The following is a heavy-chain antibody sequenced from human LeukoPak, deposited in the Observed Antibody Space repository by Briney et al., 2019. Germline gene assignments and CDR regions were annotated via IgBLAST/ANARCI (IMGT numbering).Heavy chain of an antibody. CDR2: IYTSGST. V-gene: IGHV4-4*09. D-gene: IGHD1-20*01. J-gene: IGHJ6*03. CDR1: GGSISSYY. CDR3: ARHGLTGTRFRYYYYYMDV. Sequence: SETLSLTCTVSGGSISSYYWSWIRQPPGEGLEWIGYIYTSGSTNYNPSLKSRVTISVDTSKNQFSLKLSSVTAADTAVYYCARHGLTGTRFRYYYYYMDVWGKGTTVTVSS.